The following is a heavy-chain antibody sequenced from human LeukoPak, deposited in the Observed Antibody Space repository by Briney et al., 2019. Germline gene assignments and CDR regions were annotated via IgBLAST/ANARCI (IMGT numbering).Heavy chain of an antibody. CDR2: INPNSGGT. V-gene: IGHV1-2*02. Sequence: GASVKVSCKASGYTFTGYYMHWVRQAPGQGLEWMGWINPNSGGTNYAQKFQGRVTMTRDTSISTAYMELSRLRSDDTAVYYRARGLCSTSCYDLDYWGQGTLVTVSS. CDR1: GYTFTGYY. D-gene: IGHD2-2*01. J-gene: IGHJ4*02. CDR3: ARGLCSTSCYDLDY.